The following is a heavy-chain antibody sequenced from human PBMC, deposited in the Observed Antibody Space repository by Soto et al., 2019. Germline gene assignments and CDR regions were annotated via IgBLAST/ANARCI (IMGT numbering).Heavy chain of an antibody. CDR3: VKDESINWYSGHFRH. V-gene: IGHV3-9*01. CDR1: GFTFDDYA. D-gene: IGHD6-13*01. CDR2: INWNSGSI. J-gene: IGHJ1*01. Sequence: EVQLVESGGGLVQPGRSLRLSCAASGFTFDDYATHWVRQVPGKGLEWVSGINWNSGSIGYGDSVKGRFAISRDNAKNSLHLQMNSLRAEDTAFYYCVKDESINWYSGHFRHWGQGTLVTVSS.